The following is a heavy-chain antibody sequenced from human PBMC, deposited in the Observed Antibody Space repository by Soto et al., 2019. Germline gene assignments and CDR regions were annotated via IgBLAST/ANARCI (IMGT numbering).Heavy chain of an antibody. CDR3: ERDSSGWEPFDY. CDR2: ISAYNGNT. CDR1: GYTFTSYG. Sequence: ASVKVSCKASGYTFTSYGISWVRQAPGQGLEWMGWISAYNGNTNYAQKLQGRVTMTTDTSTSTAYMELRSLRSDDTAVYYCERDSSGWEPFDYWGQGTLVTVSS. D-gene: IGHD6-19*01. J-gene: IGHJ4*02. V-gene: IGHV1-18*01.